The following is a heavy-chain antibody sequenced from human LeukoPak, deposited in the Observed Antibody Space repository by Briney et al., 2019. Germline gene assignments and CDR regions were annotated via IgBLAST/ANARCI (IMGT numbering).Heavy chain of an antibody. CDR1: GFTFITYA. CDR2: ISGTGGST. Sequence: GGSLRLSCAASGFTFITYAMTWVRQAPGKGLEWVSAISGTGGSTYYADSVRGRFTISRDNSKNTLYLQMNSLRAEDTAVYYCARDFDDYVWGSYCGGDYWGQGTLVTVSS. J-gene: IGHJ4*02. V-gene: IGHV3-23*01. CDR3: ARDFDDYVWGSYCGGDY. D-gene: IGHD3-16*01.